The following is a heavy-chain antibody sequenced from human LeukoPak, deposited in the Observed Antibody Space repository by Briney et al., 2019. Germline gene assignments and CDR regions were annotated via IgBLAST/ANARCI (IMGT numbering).Heavy chain of an antibody. CDR3: ARDSRILWFGESSLGNWFGP. V-gene: IGHV3-30*04. Sequence: GRSLRLSCAASGFTFSSYAMHWVRQAPGKGLEWVAVISYDGSNKYYADSVKGRFTISRDNSKNTLYLQMNSLRAEDTAVYYCARDSRILWFGESSLGNWFGPWGQGTLVTVSS. CDR2: ISYDGSNK. CDR1: GFTFSSYA. D-gene: IGHD3-10*01. J-gene: IGHJ5*02.